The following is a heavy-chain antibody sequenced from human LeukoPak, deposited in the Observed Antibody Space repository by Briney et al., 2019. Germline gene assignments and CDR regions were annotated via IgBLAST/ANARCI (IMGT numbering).Heavy chain of an antibody. D-gene: IGHD1-1*01. V-gene: IGHV1-2*02. CDR3: ARDGPERMVDLDY. Sequence: ASVKVSCKASGYTFTSYYIHWVRQAPGQGLEWMGWIHPSSGGTTSAEKFQDRVTMTWDTSITTVYMELSRLTSDDTAVYFCARDGPERMVDLDYWGQGTLVTVSS. J-gene: IGHJ4*02. CDR1: GYTFTSYY. CDR2: IHPSSGGT.